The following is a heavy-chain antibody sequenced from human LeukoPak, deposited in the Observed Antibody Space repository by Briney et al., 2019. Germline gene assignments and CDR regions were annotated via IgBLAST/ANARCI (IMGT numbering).Heavy chain of an antibody. CDR1: GFTFSSYG. CDR3: AKEDSNSGYNFDY. J-gene: IGHJ4*02. Sequence: GRSLRLSCAASGFTFSSYGMHWVRQAPGKGLEWVAFIQYDGSNKYYADSVKGRFTISRDNSKNTLFLQMNSLRVEDTAVYYCAKEDSNSGYNFDYWGQGTLVTVSS. D-gene: IGHD3-22*01. CDR2: IQYDGSNK. V-gene: IGHV3-30*02.